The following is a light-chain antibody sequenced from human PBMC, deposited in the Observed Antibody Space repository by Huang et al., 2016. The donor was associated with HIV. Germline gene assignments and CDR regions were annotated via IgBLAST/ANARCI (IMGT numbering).Light chain of an antibody. J-gene: IGKJ4*01. CDR3: QQRSNWPPT. Sequence: EIVLTQSPATLSLSPGERVTLSCRASQSVSSYLARYQQKPGQAPRLLIYDASNRDTGVPARYRGSGSGTDFSLTISSLEPEDFAVYYCQQRSNWPPTFGGGTKVEIK. CDR1: QSVSSY. V-gene: IGKV3-11*01. CDR2: DAS.